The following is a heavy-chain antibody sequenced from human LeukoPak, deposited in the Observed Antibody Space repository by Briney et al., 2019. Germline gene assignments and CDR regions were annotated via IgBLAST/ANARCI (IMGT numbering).Heavy chain of an antibody. J-gene: IGHJ4*02. CDR3: ARDGPYGGNSYFDY. D-gene: IGHD4-23*01. CDR2: ISSSSSYI. V-gene: IGHV3-21*01. Sequence: GGSLRLSCAASGFTFSSFSMNWVRQAPGKGLEWVSSISSSSSYIYYADSVKGRFTISRDNAKNSLYLQMNSLRAEDTAVYYCARDGPYGGNSYFDYWGQGTLVTVSS. CDR1: GFTFSSFS.